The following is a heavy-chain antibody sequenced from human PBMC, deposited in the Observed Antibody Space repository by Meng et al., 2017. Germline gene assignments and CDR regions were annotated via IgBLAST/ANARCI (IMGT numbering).Heavy chain of an antibody. Sequence: EVQVVGSWGGLVKPRGSLSLSSAGSGFTFSSYSMNWVREAPGKGLEWVSSISSSSSYIYYADSVKGRFTISRDNAKISLYLQMNSLRAEDTAVYYCARERPCGYWGQGTLVTVSS. J-gene: IGHJ4*02. CDR3: ARERPCGY. CDR2: ISSSSSYI. CDR1: GFTFSSYS. D-gene: IGHD6-6*01. V-gene: IGHV3-21*01.